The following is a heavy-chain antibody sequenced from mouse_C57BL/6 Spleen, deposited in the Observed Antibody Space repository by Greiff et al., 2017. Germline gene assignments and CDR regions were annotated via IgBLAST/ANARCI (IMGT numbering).Heavy chain of an antibody. CDR3: ARAYSNYNAMDY. Sequence: VQLQESGPGLVAPSQSLSITCTVSGFSLTSYAISWVRQPPGKGLAWLGVIWTGGGTYYNSALKSRLSLSKYNSKSQVFLKMNSLHTDDTARYYCARAYSNYNAMDYWGQGTSVTVSS. CDR2: IWTGGGT. V-gene: IGHV2-9-1*01. CDR1: GFSLTSYA. D-gene: IGHD2-5*01. J-gene: IGHJ4*01.